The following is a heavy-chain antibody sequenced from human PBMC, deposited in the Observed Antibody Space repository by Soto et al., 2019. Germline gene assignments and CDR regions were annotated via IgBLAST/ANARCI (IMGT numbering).Heavy chain of an antibody. CDR1: GFTFSSYS. V-gene: IGHV3-21*01. J-gene: IGHJ4*02. Sequence: EVQLVESGGGLVKPGGSLRLSCAASGFTFSSYSMNWVRQAPGKGLEWFSSISSSSSYIYYADSVKGRFTNSRDNCKNYMLLEGKSPGAEETAVYYCAREGVAAALDYWGQGTLVTVSS. CDR3: AREGVAAALDY. D-gene: IGHD6-13*01. CDR2: ISSSSSYI.